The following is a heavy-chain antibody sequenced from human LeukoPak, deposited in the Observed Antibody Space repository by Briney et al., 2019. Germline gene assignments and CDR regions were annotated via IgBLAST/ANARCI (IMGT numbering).Heavy chain of an antibody. CDR3: ARAGGSSTKIFDY. D-gene: IGHD6-6*01. Sequence: PSETLSLTCTVSGGPISSYFWSWIRQPAGKGLECIGRISTSGYTNYNPSLKSRVTMSLDTSKNQFSLKLSSVTAADTAVYYCARAGGSSTKIFDYWGQGTLVTVSS. CDR1: GGPISSYF. V-gene: IGHV4-4*07. CDR2: ISTSGYT. J-gene: IGHJ4*02.